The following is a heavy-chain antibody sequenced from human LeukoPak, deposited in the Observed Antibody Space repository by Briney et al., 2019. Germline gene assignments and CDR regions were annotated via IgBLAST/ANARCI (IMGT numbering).Heavy chain of an antibody. V-gene: IGHV1-69*04. D-gene: IGHD3-22*01. CDR2: IIPIFCIA. CDR1: GGTFTSYA. CDR3: ARTLHYYASRGFAY. Sequence: SVKVSCKAAGGTFTSYAISWVRQAPGQGLEWMGRIIPIFCIANYAQKLQGRGTITADKTTSTAYMELSSLRSEDTAVYYCARTLHYYASRGFAYWGQGTLVTVCS. J-gene: IGHJ4*02.